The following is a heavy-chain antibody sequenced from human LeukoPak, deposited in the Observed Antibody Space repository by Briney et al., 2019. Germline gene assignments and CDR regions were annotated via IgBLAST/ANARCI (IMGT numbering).Heavy chain of an antibody. CDR2: IYYSGTT. CDR1: GGSISSGDYY. Sequence: SQTLSLTCTVSGGSISSGDYYWTWIRQPPGKSLEWIGYIYYSGTTYYNPSLKSRVTISVDTSKNQFSLKLDSVTAADTAVYYCARRKSGWFDPWGQGTLVTVSS. V-gene: IGHV4-30-4*01. J-gene: IGHJ5*02. CDR3: ARRKSGWFDP.